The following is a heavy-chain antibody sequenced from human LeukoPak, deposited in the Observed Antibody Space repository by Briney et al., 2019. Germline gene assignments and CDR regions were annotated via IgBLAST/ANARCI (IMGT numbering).Heavy chain of an antibody. CDR3: ARLAAMVTLDY. CDR1: GGSFSGYY. D-gene: IGHD5-18*01. Sequence: SETLSLTCAVYGGSFSGYYWSWIRQPPGKGLEWIGEINHSGSTNYNPSLKSRVTISVDTSKNQFSLKLSFVTAAATAVYYCARLAAMVTLDYWGQGTLVTVSS. CDR2: INHSGST. V-gene: IGHV4-34*01. J-gene: IGHJ4*02.